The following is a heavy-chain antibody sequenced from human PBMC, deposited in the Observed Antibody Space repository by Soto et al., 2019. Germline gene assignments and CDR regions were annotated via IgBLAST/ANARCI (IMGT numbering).Heavy chain of an antibody. CDR1: GYTFTSYA. CDR2: INAGNGNT. CDR3: ARGFPLWFDP. J-gene: IGHJ5*02. D-gene: IGHD3-3*01. V-gene: IGHV1-3*05. Sequence: QVQLVQSGAEEKKPGATVKVSCKASGYTFTSYAIDWVRQAPGQRLERMGGINAGNGNTKYSQKFQGRVTITRDTSASTAYMELSSLRSEDTAVYYCARGFPLWFDPGGQGTLVTVSS.